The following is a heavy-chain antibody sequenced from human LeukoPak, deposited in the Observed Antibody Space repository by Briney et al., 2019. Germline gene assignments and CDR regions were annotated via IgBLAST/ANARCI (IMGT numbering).Heavy chain of an antibody. Sequence: SETLSFTCTVYGGSINNYYWSWLRQPAGKGLVWLGSNYTRGRTNYNRSLNSRVPMSVDTTKNQFSLKLSPVTGADTADYYCSRGRYCSADICSGGVAFGIWGQGTMVSVSS. J-gene: IGHJ3*02. CDR2: NYTRGRT. D-gene: IGHD2-15*01. CDR3: SRGRYCSADICSGGVAFGI. V-gene: IGHV4-4*07. CDR1: GGSINNYY.